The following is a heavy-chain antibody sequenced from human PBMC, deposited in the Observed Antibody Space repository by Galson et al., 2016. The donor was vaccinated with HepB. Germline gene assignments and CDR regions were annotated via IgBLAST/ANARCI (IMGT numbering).Heavy chain of an antibody. CDR1: GLSFKNYA. D-gene: IGHD6-6*01. V-gene: IGHV3-23*01. Sequence: SLRLSCAVSGLSFKNYAMTWVRQAPGKGLEWVSGISGRGDETHYADSVKGRFTVSRDNSQNTLYLQMNSLRGEDTAVYYCAKGGSVSIAINNWFDSWGLGTLVTVSS. CDR2: ISGRGDET. J-gene: IGHJ5*01. CDR3: AKGGSVSIAINNWFDS.